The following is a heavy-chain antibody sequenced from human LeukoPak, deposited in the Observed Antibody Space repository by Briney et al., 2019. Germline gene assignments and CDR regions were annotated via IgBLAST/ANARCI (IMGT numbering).Heavy chain of an antibody. CDR3: AETQYYYDSSGYIEDMSGFDY. D-gene: IGHD3-22*01. CDR1: GFTFSSCT. J-gene: IGHJ4*02. Sequence: PGGSLRLSCAASGFTFSSCTMSWVRQAPGKGLEWVSAISGSGGSAYYADSVKGRFTISRDNSKNTLYLQMNSLRAEDTAVYYCAETQYYYDSSGYIEDMSGFDYWGQGTLVTVSS. CDR2: ISGSGGSA. V-gene: IGHV3-23*01.